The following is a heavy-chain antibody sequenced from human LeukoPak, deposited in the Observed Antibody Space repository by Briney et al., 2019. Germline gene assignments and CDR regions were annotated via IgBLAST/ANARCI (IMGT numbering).Heavy chain of an antibody. J-gene: IGHJ4*02. CDR3: ARASWVSSADAVR. V-gene: IGHV3-23*01. Sequence: PGGSLRLSCAASGFTFSSYAMSWVRQAPARGLEWLSSMKGTGETFYEDSVRGRFTLSRDDSRNTVYLQLNNLRVEDTAVYYCARASWVSSADAVRWGQGTVVTVSS. CDR2: MKGTGET. CDR1: GFTFSSYA. D-gene: IGHD3-16*01.